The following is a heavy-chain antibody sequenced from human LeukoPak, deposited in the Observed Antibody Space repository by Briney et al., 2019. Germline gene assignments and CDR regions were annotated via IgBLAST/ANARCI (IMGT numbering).Heavy chain of an antibody. CDR3: AKQRSSSWYVFDY. D-gene: IGHD6-13*01. J-gene: IGHJ4*02. CDR1: GFTFSSYS. V-gene: IGHV3-21*04. Sequence: GGSLRLSCAASGFTFSSYSMNWVRQAPGKGLEWVSSISSSSSYIYYADSVKGRFTISRDNSKNTLYLQMNSLRAEDTAVYYCAKQRSSSWYVFDYWGQGTLVTVSS. CDR2: ISSSSSYI.